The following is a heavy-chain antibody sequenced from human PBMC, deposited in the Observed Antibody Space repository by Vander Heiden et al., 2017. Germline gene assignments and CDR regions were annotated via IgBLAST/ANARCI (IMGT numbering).Heavy chain of an antibody. CDR1: GFTFSSYA. CDR2: ISYDGSNK. CDR3: ARGLLESTGDLNYGMDV. Sequence: QVQLVESGGGVVQPGRSLRLSCAASGFTFSSYAMHWVRPAPGKGLEWVAVISYDGSNKYYADSVKGRFTISRDNSKNTLYLQMNSLRAEDTAVYYCARGLLESTGDLNYGMDVWGQGTTVTVSS. D-gene: IGHD3-22*01. V-gene: IGHV3-30-3*01. J-gene: IGHJ6*02.